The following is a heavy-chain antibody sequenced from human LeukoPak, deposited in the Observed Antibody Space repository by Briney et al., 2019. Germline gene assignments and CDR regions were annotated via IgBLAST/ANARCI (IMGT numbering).Heavy chain of an antibody. D-gene: IGHD3-22*01. CDR1: GFTFSSYA. J-gene: IGHJ3*02. CDR2: ISGSGGST. V-gene: IGHV3-23*01. CDR3: AKGPWHYYDSSDAFDI. Sequence: GGSLRLSCAASGFTFSSYAMSWVRQAPGKGLEWVSAISGSGGSTYYADSVKGRFTISRDNSKNTLYLQMNSLRAEDTAVYYCAKGPWHYYDSSDAFDIWGQGTMVTVSS.